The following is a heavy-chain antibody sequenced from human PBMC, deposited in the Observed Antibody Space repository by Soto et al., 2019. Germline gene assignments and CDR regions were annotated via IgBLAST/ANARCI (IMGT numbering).Heavy chain of an antibody. V-gene: IGHV1-24*01. D-gene: IGHD3-22*01. CDR3: ATVGDSSGRNDY. J-gene: IGHJ4*02. Sequence: ASVKVSCKVSGYTLTELSMHWVRQAPGKGLEWMGGFDPEDGETIYAQKFQGRVTMTEDTSTDTAYMELSSLRSEDTAVYYCATVGDSSGRNDYWGQGTLVTVSS. CDR1: GYTLTELS. CDR2: FDPEDGET.